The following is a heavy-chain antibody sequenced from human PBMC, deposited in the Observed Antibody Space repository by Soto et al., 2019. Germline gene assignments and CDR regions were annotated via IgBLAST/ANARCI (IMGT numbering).Heavy chain of an antibody. D-gene: IGHD2-15*01. V-gene: IGHV1-69*13. CDR1: GGTFSSYA. Sequence: SVKVSCKASGGTFSSYAISWVRQAPGQALEWMGGIIPIFGTANYAQKFQGRVTITADESTSTAYMELSSLRSEDTAVYYCALQGIVVVVAATIPFDYWGQGTLVTVSS. CDR3: ALQGIVVVVAATIPFDY. CDR2: IIPIFGTA. J-gene: IGHJ4*02.